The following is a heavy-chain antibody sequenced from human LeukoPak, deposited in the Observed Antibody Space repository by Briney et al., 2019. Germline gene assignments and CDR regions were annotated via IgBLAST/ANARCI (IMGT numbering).Heavy chain of an antibody. J-gene: IGHJ4*02. CDR2: VSYDGSNK. D-gene: IGHD1-26*01. CDR3: TTIGDRRSGELYRIDY. V-gene: IGHV3-30-3*01. CDR1: GFTFSNYA. Sequence: GRSLRLSCAASGFTFSNYAMHWVRQAPGKGLEWVAVVSYDGSNKYYADSVKGRFTISRDNSKNTLYLQMNSLRAEDAAVYYCTTIGDRRSGELYRIDYWGQGTLVTVSS.